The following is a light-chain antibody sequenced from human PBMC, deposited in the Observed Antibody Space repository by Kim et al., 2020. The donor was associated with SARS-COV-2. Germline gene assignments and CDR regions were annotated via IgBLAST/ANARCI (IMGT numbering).Light chain of an antibody. Sequence: GQSITISCTGTSSDVGGYIFVSWYQQQPGKAPKLIIYDVSLRPSGVSDRFSGSKSGNRASLTIFGLQAEDEADYYCTSYTSTSTLVFGGGTKVTVL. CDR2: DVS. CDR1: SSDVGGYIF. CDR3: TSYTSTSTLV. J-gene: IGLJ2*01. V-gene: IGLV2-14*03.